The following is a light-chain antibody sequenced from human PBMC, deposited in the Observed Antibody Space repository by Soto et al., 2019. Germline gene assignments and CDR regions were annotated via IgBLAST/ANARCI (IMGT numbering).Light chain of an antibody. CDR2: LEGSGSY. CDR1: SGHSSYI. J-gene: IGLJ2*01. V-gene: IGLV4-60*03. Sequence: QPVLTQSSSASASLGSSVKLTCTLSSGHSSYIIAWHQQQPGKAPRYLMKLEGSGSYNKGSGVPDRFSGSSSGADRYLTISYLQSEDEADYYCETWDSDTVLFGGGTQLTVL. CDR3: ETWDSDTVL.